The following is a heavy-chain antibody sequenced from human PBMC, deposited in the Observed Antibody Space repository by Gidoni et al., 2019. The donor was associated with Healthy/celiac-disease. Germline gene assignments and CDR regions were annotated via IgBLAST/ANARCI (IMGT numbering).Heavy chain of an antibody. V-gene: IGHV1-69*01. Sequence: QVQLVQSGAEVKKPGSSVKVSCKASGGTFSSYAISWVRQAPGQGLEWMGGIIPIFGTANYAQKFQGRVTITADESTSTAYMELSSLRSEDTAVYYCARDLNPLWFGESGYFDYWGQGTLVTVSS. CDR1: GGTFSSYA. CDR2: IIPIFGTA. CDR3: ARDLNPLWFGESGYFDY. J-gene: IGHJ4*02. D-gene: IGHD3-10*01.